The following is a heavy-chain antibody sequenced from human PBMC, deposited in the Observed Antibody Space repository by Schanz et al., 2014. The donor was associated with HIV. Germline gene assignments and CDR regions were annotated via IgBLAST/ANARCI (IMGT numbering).Heavy chain of an antibody. CDR2: IKSKTDGGTT. CDR3: TTRRVLGVVQDF. Sequence: VQLVESGGGVVQSGGSLRLSCAPSGFPFGYAWMSWVRQAPGKGLEWVGLIKSKTDGGTTDYAAPVKGRFTISRDDSKNTLYLQMNSLKTEDTAVYFCTTRRVLGVVQDFWGRGTLVTVSS. CDR1: GFPFGYAW. D-gene: IGHD3-3*01. V-gene: IGHV3-15*01. J-gene: IGHJ4*02.